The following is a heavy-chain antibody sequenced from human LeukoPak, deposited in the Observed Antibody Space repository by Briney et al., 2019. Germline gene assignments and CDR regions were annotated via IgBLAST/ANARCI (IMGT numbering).Heavy chain of an antibody. D-gene: IGHD3-22*01. CDR3: AMGFYDSSGYYPLDF. CDR1: GGSITNYY. Sequence: SETLSLTCTVPGGSITNYYWSWIRQPPGKGLEWIGYIYYTGSTNYNPSLESRVTISIDTSKKELSLRLSSVTPADTAVYYCAMGFYDSSGYYPLDFWGQGTLVTVSS. CDR2: IYYTGST. V-gene: IGHV4-59*03. J-gene: IGHJ4*02.